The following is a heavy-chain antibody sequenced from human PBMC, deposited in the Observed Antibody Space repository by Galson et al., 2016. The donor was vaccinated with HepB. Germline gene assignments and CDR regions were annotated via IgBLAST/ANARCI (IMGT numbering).Heavy chain of an antibody. CDR3: ARHDRGDYVSFDD. Sequence: PALVKPTQTLTLSCTLSGISVSSRGLRVSWIRQPPGKALEWLARIDWDDDKLYRTSLKTRLTISTDTSKNQVVLKMSNMDPVDTATYYCARHDRGDYVSFDDWGQGTRVIVSS. J-gene: IGHJ4*02. CDR2: IDWDDDK. D-gene: IGHD4-17*01. V-gene: IGHV2-70*04. CDR1: GISVSSRGLR.